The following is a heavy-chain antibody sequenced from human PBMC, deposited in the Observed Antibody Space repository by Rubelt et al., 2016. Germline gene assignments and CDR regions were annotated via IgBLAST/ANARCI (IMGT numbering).Heavy chain of an antibody. CDR3: ARGGDY. V-gene: IGHV3-11*05. Sequence: QVQLVESGGGVVQPGRSLRLSCAASGFTFSDYYMSVIRQAPGKGLEWVSNISSSSSYANYADSVKGRFTISRDNAKNTLYLQMNSLKAEDTAVYYCARGGDYWGQGALVTVSS. CDR1: GFTFSDYY. CDR2: ISSSSSYA. D-gene: IGHD3-16*01. J-gene: IGHJ4*02.